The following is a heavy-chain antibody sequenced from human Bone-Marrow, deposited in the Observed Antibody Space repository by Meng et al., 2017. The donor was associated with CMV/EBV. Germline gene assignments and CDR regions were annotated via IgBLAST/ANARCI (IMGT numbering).Heavy chain of an antibody. J-gene: IGHJ6*02. Sequence: LSLTCAASGFTVSSNYMSWVRQAPGKGLEWVSVIYSGGSTYYADSVKGRFTISRDNAKNSLYLQMNSLRAEDTAVYYCAREDFWSGYYSYYYYYYGMDVWGQGATVTVSS. CDR3: AREDFWSGYYSYYYYYYGMDV. CDR1: GFTVSSNY. D-gene: IGHD3-3*01. V-gene: IGHV3-66*01. CDR2: IYSGGST.